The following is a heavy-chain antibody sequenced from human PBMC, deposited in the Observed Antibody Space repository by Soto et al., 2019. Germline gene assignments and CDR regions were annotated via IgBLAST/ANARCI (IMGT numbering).Heavy chain of an antibody. Sequence: SEALSLTCAVYGGSFSGYYWSWIRQPPGKGLEWIGEINHSGSTNYNPSLRSRVTISVDTSKKQFSLKLSSVTAADTAVYYCATESIVVVAATRRDYFDFWGPGTLVTVSS. CDR2: INHSGST. J-gene: IGHJ4*02. D-gene: IGHD2-15*01. CDR3: ATESIVVVAATRRDYFDF. V-gene: IGHV4-34*01. CDR1: GGSFSGYY.